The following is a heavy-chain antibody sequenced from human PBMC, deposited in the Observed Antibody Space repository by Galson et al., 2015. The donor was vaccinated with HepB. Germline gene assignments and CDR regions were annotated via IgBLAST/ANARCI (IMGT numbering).Heavy chain of an antibody. V-gene: IGHV3-7*03. Sequence: SLRLSCAASGFTFSMYWMNWVRQAPGKGLEWVANIKQDGSEKYYVDSVKGRFTISRDTTKNSLYLQMNSLKTEDTAVYYCTRDRWFHAFDFWGQGTMVTVSS. CDR2: IKQDGSEK. J-gene: IGHJ3*01. CDR3: TRDRWFHAFDF. CDR1: GFTFSMYW. D-gene: IGHD3-10*01.